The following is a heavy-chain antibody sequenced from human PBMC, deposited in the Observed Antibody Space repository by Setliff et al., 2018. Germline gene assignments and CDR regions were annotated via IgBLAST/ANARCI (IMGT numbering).Heavy chain of an antibody. CDR3: TRVGRQLVYYYYGMDV. CDR2: IRSKAYGGAT. CDR1: GFTFGDYA. V-gene: IGHV3-49*04. D-gene: IGHD6-13*01. Sequence: HPGGSLRLSCTASGFTFGDYAMSWVRQAPGKGLEWVGLIRSKAYGGATEYAASVKGRFTISRDDSKSIAYRQMNSLKTEETAVYYCTRVGRQLVYYYYGMDVWGQGTSVTVS. J-gene: IGHJ6*02.